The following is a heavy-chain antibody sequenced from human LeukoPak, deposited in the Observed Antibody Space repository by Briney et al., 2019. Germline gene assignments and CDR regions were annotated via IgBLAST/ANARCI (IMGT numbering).Heavy chain of an antibody. CDR1: WFILRCYL. Sequence: GPLPHSRSPSWFILRCYLMIELGQAPAKGLHGVANIQQDESEKYQVDSVKGRFTISTDNAKDSLYLEINSLRAEGTARDYCARERQTPTVTSYVVYWGQGSLVTVSS. V-gene: IGHV3-7*05. CDR3: ARERQTPTVTSYVVY. CDR2: IQQDESEK. D-gene: IGHD4-11*01. J-gene: IGHJ4*02.